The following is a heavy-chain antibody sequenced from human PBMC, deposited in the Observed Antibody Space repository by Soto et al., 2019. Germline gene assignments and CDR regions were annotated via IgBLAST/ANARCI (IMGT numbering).Heavy chain of an antibody. J-gene: IGHJ6*02. Sequence: QVQLVESGGGVVQPGRSLRLSCAASRLTFSSFGMHWVRQAPGKGLEWVAFISYDGSHKYYADSVKGRFTISRDNSKNTLSLQMSTLRAEDTAVYYCAKVRVCRRYYHQYAMAFWGQGTTVTVSS. CDR2: ISYDGSHK. V-gene: IGHV3-30*18. CDR1: RLTFSSFG. CDR3: AKVRVCRRYYHQYAMAF. D-gene: IGHD3-3*01.